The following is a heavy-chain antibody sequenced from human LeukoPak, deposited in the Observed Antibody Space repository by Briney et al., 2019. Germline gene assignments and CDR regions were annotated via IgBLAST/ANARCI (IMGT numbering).Heavy chain of an antibody. Sequence: PGRSRRLSCAASGFTFSSYAMHWVRQAPGKGLEWVAVVSFDGDNKYYADSVKDRFTISRDNSQNTLYLQLNSLRAEDTAVYYCARDWTLNYWGKGTLVTVSS. J-gene: IGHJ4*02. CDR2: VSFDGDNK. CDR3: ARDWTLNY. V-gene: IGHV3-30-3*01. CDR1: GFTFSSYA. D-gene: IGHD3/OR15-3a*01.